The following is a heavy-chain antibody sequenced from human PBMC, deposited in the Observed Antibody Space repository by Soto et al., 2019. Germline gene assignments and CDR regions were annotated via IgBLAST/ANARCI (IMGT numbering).Heavy chain of an antibody. CDR2: INHSGST. CDR1: GGSFSGYY. Sequence: PSETLSLTCAVYGGSFSGYYWSWIRQPPGKGLEWIGEINHSGSTNYNPSLKSRATISVDTSKNQFSLKLTSVTAADTAVYYCARSGTAARRRQRFDYWGQGTLVTVSS. CDR3: ARSGTAARRRQRFDY. J-gene: IGHJ4*02. D-gene: IGHD1-26*01. V-gene: IGHV4-34*01.